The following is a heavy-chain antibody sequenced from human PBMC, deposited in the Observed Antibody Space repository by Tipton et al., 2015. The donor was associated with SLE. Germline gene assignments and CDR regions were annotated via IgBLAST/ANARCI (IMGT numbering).Heavy chain of an antibody. CDR2: IYYSGST. Sequence: TLSLTCTVSGGSISSYYWSWIRQPPGKGLEWIGHIYYSGSTNYNPSLKSRVTISVDTSKNQFSLKLSSVTAADTAVYYCARGGPSGSYYDGSTTFDYWGQGTLVTVSS. J-gene: IGHJ4*02. CDR1: GGSISSYY. V-gene: IGHV4-59*01. D-gene: IGHD3-10*01. CDR3: ARGGPSGSYYDGSTTFDY.